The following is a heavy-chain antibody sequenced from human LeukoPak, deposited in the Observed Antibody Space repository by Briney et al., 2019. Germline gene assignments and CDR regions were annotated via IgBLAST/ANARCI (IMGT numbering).Heavy chain of an antibody. CDR1: GGSISSGSYY. D-gene: IGHD3-9*01. J-gene: IGHJ4*02. CDR3: ARGHDILTGYYPYYFDY. Sequence: SETVSLTCTVSGGSISSGSYYWSWIRQPAGKGLEWIGRIYTSGSTNYNPSLKSRVTISVDTSKNQFSLKLSSVTAADTAVYYCARGHDILTGYYPYYFDYWGQGTLVTVSS. CDR2: IYTSGST. V-gene: IGHV4-61*02.